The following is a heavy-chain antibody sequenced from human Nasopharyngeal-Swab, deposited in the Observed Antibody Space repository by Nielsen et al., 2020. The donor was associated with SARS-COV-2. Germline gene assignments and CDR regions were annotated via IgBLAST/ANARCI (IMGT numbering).Heavy chain of an antibody. Sequence: GGSLKISCPASGFTFSSYAMSWVRQAPGKGLEWVSEISGSGGSTYYAESVKGRFTISRDNSKNTLYLQMSSLRAEDTAIYYCAKDLGVESPLWFDYWGQGTLLTVSS. CDR1: GFTFSSYA. D-gene: IGHD4-23*01. J-gene: IGHJ4*02. V-gene: IGHV3-23*01. CDR2: ISGSGGST. CDR3: AKDLGVESPLWFDY.